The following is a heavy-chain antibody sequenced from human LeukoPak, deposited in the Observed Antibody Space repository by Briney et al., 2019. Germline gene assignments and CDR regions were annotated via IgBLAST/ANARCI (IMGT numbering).Heavy chain of an antibody. V-gene: IGHV3-7*01. CDR2: IKQDGSEK. CDR1: GFTFSSYW. CDR3: ARDGFRYFDYYGMDV. D-gene: IGHD3-9*01. J-gene: IGHJ6*02. Sequence: GGSLRLSCAASGFTFSSYWMSWVRQAPGKGLESVANIKQDGSEKYYVDSVKGRFTISRDNAKNSLYLQMNSLRAEDTAVYYCARDGFRYFDYYGMDVWGQGTTVTVSS.